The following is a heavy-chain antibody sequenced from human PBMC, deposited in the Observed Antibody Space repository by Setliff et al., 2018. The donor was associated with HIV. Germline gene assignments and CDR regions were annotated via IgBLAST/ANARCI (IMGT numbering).Heavy chain of an antibody. CDR1: GYSLTELS. D-gene: IGHD6-19*01. Sequence: VASVKVSCKVSGYSLTELSMHWVRQASEKGLEWMGRFDPEDGDTLYAQKFQGRVTMTEDTSTDTAYMELSGLRSEDTAVYYCAAAKEQWLAEGGFDYWGQGTLVTVS. CDR3: AAAKEQWLAEGGFDY. J-gene: IGHJ4*01. V-gene: IGHV1-24*01. CDR2: FDPEDGDT.